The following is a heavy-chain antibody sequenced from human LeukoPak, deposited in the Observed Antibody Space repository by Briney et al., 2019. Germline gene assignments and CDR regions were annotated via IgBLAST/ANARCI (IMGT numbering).Heavy chain of an antibody. CDR3: AKLAKYFYGWETYYFFEH. CDR1: GFTFSSYG. J-gene: IGHJ4*02. CDR2: IWYDGSNK. Sequence: TGGSLRLSCAASGFTFSSYGMHWVRQAPGKGLEWVAFIWYDGSNKYYADSVKGRFTISRDNAKNSLYLQMNSLRVEDTAVYYCAKLAKYFYGWETYYFFEHWGQGTPVTASS. V-gene: IGHV3-33*03. D-gene: IGHD3-10*01.